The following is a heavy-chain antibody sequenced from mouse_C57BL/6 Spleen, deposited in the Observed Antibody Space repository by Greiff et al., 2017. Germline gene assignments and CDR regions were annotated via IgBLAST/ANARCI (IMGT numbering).Heavy chain of an antibody. CDR2: IDPNSGGT. V-gene: IGHV1-72*01. CDR1: GYTFTSYW. Sequence: QVQLKQPGAELVKPGASVKLSCKASGYTFTSYWMHWVKQRPGRGLEWIGWIDPNSGGTKYTEKFKSKATLTVDKPSSTAYMQLSSLASEDSAVYYCARRGDYDGYLYFDVWGTGTTVTASS. CDR3: ARRGDYDGYLYFDV. D-gene: IGHD2-4*01. J-gene: IGHJ1*03.